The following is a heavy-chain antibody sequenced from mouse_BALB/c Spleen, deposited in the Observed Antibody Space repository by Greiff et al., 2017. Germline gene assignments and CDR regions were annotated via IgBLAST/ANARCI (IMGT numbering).Heavy chain of an antibody. CDR3: ARARITTLVDTDAMDY. J-gene: IGHJ4*01. Sequence: QVQLQQSGAELAKPGASVKMSCKASGYTFTSYWMHWVKQRPGQGLEWIGYINPSTGYTEYNQKFKDKATLTADKSSSTAYMQLSSLTSEDSAVYYCARARITTLVDTDAMDYRGQGTSVTASS. CDR2: INPSTGYT. V-gene: IGHV1-7*01. D-gene: IGHD1-1*01. CDR1: GYTFTSYW.